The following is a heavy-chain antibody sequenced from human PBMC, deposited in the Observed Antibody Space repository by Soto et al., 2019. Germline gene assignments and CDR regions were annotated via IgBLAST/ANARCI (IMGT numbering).Heavy chain of an antibody. Sequence: CMGLASAACGVSFSSYGMNWFRQNTGKGLEWVSSISSTTNYIYYGDSMKGRFTISRDNAKNSLYLEMNSLRAEDTAVYYCARGSADLTSNFDYWGQGTLLTVSS. V-gene: IGHV3-21*06. CDR1: GVSFSSYG. CDR2: ISSTTNYI. CDR3: ARGSADLTSNFDY. J-gene: IGHJ4*02.